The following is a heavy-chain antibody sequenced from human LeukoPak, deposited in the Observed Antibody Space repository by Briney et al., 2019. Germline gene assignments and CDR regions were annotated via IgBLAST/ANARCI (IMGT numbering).Heavy chain of an antibody. D-gene: IGHD3-10*01. CDR1: GFTFSGSA. CDR3: TSYYGSGSYYYYYYMDV. V-gene: IGHV3-73*01. J-gene: IGHJ6*03. Sequence: GGSLRLPCAASGFTFSGSAMHWVRQASGKGLEWVGRIRSKANSYATAYAASVKGRFTISRDDSKNTAYLQMNSLKTEDTAVYYCTSYYGSGSYYYYYYMDVWGKGTTVTISS. CDR2: IRSKANSYAT.